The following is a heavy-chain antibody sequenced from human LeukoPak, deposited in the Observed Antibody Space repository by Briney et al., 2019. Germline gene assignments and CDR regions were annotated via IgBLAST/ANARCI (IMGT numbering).Heavy chain of an antibody. CDR2: IYSGGST. D-gene: IGHD3-22*01. CDR1: GLTVSSNS. Sequence: GGSLRLSCAASGLTVSSNSMSWVRQAPGKGLEWVSFIYSGGSTYYADSVKGRFTISRDNSKNTLYLQMNSLRAEDTAVYYCARGGGRNYYDSSGYWSAFDIWGQGTMVTVSS. V-gene: IGHV3-66*01. J-gene: IGHJ3*02. CDR3: ARGGGRNYYDSSGYWSAFDI.